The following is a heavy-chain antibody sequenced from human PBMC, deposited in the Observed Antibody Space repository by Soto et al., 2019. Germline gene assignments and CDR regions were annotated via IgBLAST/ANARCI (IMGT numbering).Heavy chain of an antibody. Sequence: ASVKVSCKASGYTFTSYAMHWVRQAPGQRLEWMGWINAGNGNTKYSQKFQGRVTITRDTSASTAYMELSSLRSEDTAVYYCARDLDRRSSSDGMDVWGQGTTVTVSS. CDR2: INAGNGNT. CDR1: GYTFTSYA. J-gene: IGHJ6*02. CDR3: ARDLDRRSSSDGMDV. V-gene: IGHV1-3*01. D-gene: IGHD6-6*01.